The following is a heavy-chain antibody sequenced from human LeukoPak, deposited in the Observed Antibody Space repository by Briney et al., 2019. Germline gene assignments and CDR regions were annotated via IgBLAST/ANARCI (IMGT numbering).Heavy chain of an antibody. J-gene: IGHJ4*02. CDR3: ARGNCSGGSCYGTFDY. Sequence: PSETLSLTCSVSGGSVSSYYWSWIRQSPGKGLEWIGYIHNSGRTNYNPSLKSRVTISVDTSKNQFSLKLSSVTAADTAVYYCARGNCSGGSCYGTFDYWGQGTLVTVSS. CDR1: GGSVSSYY. D-gene: IGHD2-15*01. CDR2: IHNSGRT. V-gene: IGHV4-59*02.